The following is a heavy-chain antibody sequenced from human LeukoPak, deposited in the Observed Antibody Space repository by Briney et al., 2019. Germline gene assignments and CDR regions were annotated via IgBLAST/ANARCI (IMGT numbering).Heavy chain of an antibody. CDR2: INHSGST. V-gene: IGHV4-34*01. CDR3: ARATGLYYDYVWGSYRSPYYFDY. CDR1: GGSFSGYY. Sequence: SETLSLTCAVYGGSFSGYYWSWIRQPPGKGLEWIGEINHSGSTNYNPSLKSRVTISVDTSKNQFSLKLSSVTAADTAVYYCARATGLYYDYVWGSYRSPYYFDYWGQGTLSPSPQ. D-gene: IGHD3-16*02. J-gene: IGHJ4*02.